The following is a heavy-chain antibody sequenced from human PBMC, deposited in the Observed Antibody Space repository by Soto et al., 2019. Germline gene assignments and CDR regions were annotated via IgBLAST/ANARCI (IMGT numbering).Heavy chain of an antibody. V-gene: IGHV1-24*01. J-gene: IGHJ4*02. CDR1: GYTLTELS. Sequence: ASVKVSCKVSGYTLTELSMHWLRQAPGKGLEWMGGFDPEDGETIYAQKFQGRVTMTEDTSTDTAYMELSSLRSEDTAVYYCVKALGSDWSHFDYWGQGTLVTVSS. CDR3: VKALGSDWSHFDY. CDR2: FDPEDGET. D-gene: IGHD3-9*01.